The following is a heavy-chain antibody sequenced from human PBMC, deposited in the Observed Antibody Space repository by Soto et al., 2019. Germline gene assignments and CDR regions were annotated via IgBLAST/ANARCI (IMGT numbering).Heavy chain of an antibody. V-gene: IGHV4-59*01. Sequence: PSETLSLTCTVSGGSISSYYWSWIRQPPGKGLEWIGYIYYSGSTNYNPSLKSRVTISVDTSKNQFSLKLSSVTAADTAVYYCARGVYGSGILGRYYYYMDVWGKGTTVTVSS. CDR2: IYYSGST. D-gene: IGHD3-10*01. CDR1: GGSISSYY. CDR3: ARGVYGSGILGRYYYYMDV. J-gene: IGHJ6*03.